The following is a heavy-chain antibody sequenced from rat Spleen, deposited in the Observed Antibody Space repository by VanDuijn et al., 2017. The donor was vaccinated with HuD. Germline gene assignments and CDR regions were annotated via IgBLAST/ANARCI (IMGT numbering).Heavy chain of an antibody. CDR2: IWTGGST. Sequence: QVQLKESGPGLVQPSQTLSLTCTVSGFSLTSYNVHWVRQPTGKGLEWMGVIWTGGSTDYNSALKSRLSISRDTSKSQVFLKMNSLQTEDIATYYCAREDYYSGDRWFAYWGQGTLVTVSS. CDR3: AREDYYSGDRWFAY. D-gene: IGHD1-1*01. V-gene: IGHV2-30*01. CDR1: GFSLTSYN. J-gene: IGHJ3*01.